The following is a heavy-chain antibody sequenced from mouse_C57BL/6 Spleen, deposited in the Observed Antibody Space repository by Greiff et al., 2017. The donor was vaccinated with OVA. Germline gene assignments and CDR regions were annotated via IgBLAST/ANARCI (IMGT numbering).Heavy chain of an antibody. CDR1: GFTFSDYY. CDR3: AREGITTVDAMDY. CDR2: INYDGSST. V-gene: IGHV5-16*01. J-gene: IGHJ4*01. Sequence: EVQLVESEGGLVQPGSSMKLSCTASGFTFSDYYMAWVRQVPEKGLEWVANINYDGSSTYYLDSLKSRFIISRDNAKNILYLQMSSLKSEDTATYYCAREGITTVDAMDYWGQGTSVTVSS. D-gene: IGHD1-1*01.